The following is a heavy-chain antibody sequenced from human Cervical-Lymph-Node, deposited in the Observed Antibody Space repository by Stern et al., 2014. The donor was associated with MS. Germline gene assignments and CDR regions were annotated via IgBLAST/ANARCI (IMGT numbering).Heavy chain of an antibody. CDR2: IIPVVGTA. CDR1: GGTFSRYG. V-gene: IGHV1-69*01. J-gene: IGHJ4*02. CDR3: ARGPYNRDFFEY. Sequence: VQLLESGAEVRKPGSSVKVSCKASGGTFSRYGISWVRQAPGQGLEWMGGIIPVVGTADYAEQFQGRVTITADGSTSTAYMELSSLTSADTAVYYCARGPYNRDFFEYWRQGTLVTVSS. D-gene: IGHD1-1*01.